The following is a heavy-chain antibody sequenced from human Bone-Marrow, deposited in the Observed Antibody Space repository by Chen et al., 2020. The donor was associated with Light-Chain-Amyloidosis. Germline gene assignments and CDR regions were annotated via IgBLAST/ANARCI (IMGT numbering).Heavy chain of an antibody. CDR2: ISGSGGST. V-gene: IGHV3-23*01. Sequence: EVQLLESGGGLVQPGGSLRLSCAASGITFSSFAMSLVRQAPGKGPEWVSAISGSGGSTYYADSVKGRFTISRDNSKNTLYLQMNALRAEDTAVYYCAKVPPTVTTVIYYYMYVWGKGTTVTVSS. J-gene: IGHJ6*03. CDR3: AKVPPTVTTVIYYYMYV. D-gene: IGHD4-17*01. CDR1: GITFSSFA.